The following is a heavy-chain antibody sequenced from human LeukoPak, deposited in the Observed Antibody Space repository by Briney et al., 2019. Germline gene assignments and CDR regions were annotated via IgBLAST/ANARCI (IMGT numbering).Heavy chain of an antibody. J-gene: IGHJ5*02. CDR2: TYVDGRTT. V-gene: IGHV3-74*01. CDR1: GFTFSNYW. Sequence: GVSLRLSCVASGFTFSNYWMHWVRQPPGKGLVWVSRTYVDGRTTNYADSVKGRFTISRDNAKNTVYLEMNSLSVEDTATYYCIRDFRSADLWGQGTLVTVTS. CDR3: IRDFRSADL.